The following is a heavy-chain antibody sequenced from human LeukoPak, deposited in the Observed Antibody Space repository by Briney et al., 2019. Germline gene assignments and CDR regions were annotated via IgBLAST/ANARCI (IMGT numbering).Heavy chain of an antibody. J-gene: IGHJ4*02. CDR3: AREGSNFGSSGFDY. CDR1: GFTFSSYA. D-gene: IGHD6-19*01. V-gene: IGHV3-30-3*01. CDR2: ISYDGSNK. Sequence: GGSLRLSCAASGFTFSSYAMSWVRQAPGKGLEWVAVISYDGSNKYYADSVKGRFTISRDNSKNTLYLQMNSLRAEDTAVYYCAREGSNFGSSGFDYWGQGTLVTVSS.